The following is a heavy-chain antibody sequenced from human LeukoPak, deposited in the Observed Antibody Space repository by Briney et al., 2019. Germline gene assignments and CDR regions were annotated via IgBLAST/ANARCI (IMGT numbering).Heavy chain of an antibody. CDR2: INPNSGGT. J-gene: IGHJ4*02. Sequence: ASVKVSCKASGGTFSSYAISWVRQAPGQGLEWMGRINPNSGGTIYAQKFQGRVTMTRDTSISTAYMELSRLRSDDTAVYYCARDRHGSSSWYLWGQGTLVTVSS. D-gene: IGHD6-13*01. CDR1: GGTFSSYA. CDR3: ARDRHGSSSWYL. V-gene: IGHV1-2*06.